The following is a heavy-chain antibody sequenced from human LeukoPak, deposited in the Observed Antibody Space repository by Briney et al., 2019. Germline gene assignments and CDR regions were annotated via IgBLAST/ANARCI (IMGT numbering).Heavy chain of an antibody. J-gene: IGHJ3*02. Sequence: PWGSLSLTCTASGFTFSGFYMSWVRQSPGKGLEWLANIKYDGSDTYYVDSVKGRFTISRDNAKNSLYLQMSSLRVEDTAVYYCTRDEGATVINHRFVIWG. CDR3: TRDEGATVINHRFVI. D-gene: IGHD2-21*01. CDR1: GFTFSGFY. CDR2: IKYDGSDT. V-gene: IGHV3-7*01.